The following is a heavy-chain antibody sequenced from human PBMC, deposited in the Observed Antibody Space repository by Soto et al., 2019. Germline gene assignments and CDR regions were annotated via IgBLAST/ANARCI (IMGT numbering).Heavy chain of an antibody. J-gene: IGHJ4*02. Sequence: QVQLVQSGTEVKKPGSSVKVSCKASGGTFSTYAISWVRQAPGQGLEWMGGIIPIFGTANYAQKFQGRVIITADKSTSTAYMELSSLRSEDTAVYYCATVPPLSTSRAYFDYWGQGTLVTVSS. V-gene: IGHV1-69*06. D-gene: IGHD2-2*01. CDR1: GGTFSTYA. CDR2: IIPIFGTA. CDR3: ATVPPLSTSRAYFDY.